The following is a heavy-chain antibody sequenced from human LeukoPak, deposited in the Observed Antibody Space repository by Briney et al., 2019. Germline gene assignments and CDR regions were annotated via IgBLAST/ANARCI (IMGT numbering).Heavy chain of an antibody. CDR3: AREQGYCSSTSCYKPFDY. J-gene: IGHJ4*02. CDR2: ISYDGRNK. Sequence: GGSLRLSCAASGFTLRSYAMHWVRQAPGKGLEWVAVISYDGRNKYNADSVKGRLTISRDNSKNTLYLQMNSLRAEDTAVYYCAREQGYCSSTSCYKPFDYWGQGTLVTVSS. CDR1: GFTLRSYA. D-gene: IGHD2-2*02. V-gene: IGHV3-30*04.